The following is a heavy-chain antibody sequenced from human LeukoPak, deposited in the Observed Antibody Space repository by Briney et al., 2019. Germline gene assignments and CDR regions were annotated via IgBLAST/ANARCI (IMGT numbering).Heavy chain of an antibody. CDR2: IYYSGST. D-gene: IGHD3-16*01. V-gene: IGHV4-39*01. CDR3: ASLPGYRRGELGY. Sequence: SETLSLTCTVSGGSISSSSYYWGWIRQPPGKGLEWIGSIYYSGSTYYNPSLKSRVTISVDTSKNQFSLKLSSVTAADTAVYYCASLPGYRRGELGYWGQGTLVTVSS. CDR1: GGSISSSSYY. J-gene: IGHJ4*02.